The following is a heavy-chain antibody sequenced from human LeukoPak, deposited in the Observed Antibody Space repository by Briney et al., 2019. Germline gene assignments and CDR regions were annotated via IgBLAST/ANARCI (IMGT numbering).Heavy chain of an antibody. J-gene: IGHJ4*02. D-gene: IGHD5-18*01. CDR3: AKDWIQFNRVFDCFDS. Sequence: GGSLRLTCATSGFPFETNAMSWVRQAPGKGLEWVATIGNTETFYADSVTGRFTISRDNSKNTVNLQMNRLRVEDTAIYYCAKDWIQFNRVFDCFDSWGQGTLVTVSS. CDR1: GFPFETNA. V-gene: IGHV3-23*01. CDR2: IGNTET.